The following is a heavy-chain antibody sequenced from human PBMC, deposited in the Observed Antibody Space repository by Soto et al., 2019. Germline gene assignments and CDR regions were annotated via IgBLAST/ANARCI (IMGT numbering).Heavy chain of an antibody. D-gene: IGHD2-2*01. Sequence: HPGGSLRLSCAASGFTFSSYGMHWVRQAPGKGLEWVAIIWFDGNKRYYAESVKGRFTVSRDNSKNTMYLQMTSLRVEDTAVYYCARDSCGVTNCYGHCDFWGQGSLVTVSS. CDR1: GFTFSSYG. CDR3: ARDSCGVTNCYGHCDF. CDR2: IWFDGNKR. J-gene: IGHJ4*02. V-gene: IGHV3-33*08.